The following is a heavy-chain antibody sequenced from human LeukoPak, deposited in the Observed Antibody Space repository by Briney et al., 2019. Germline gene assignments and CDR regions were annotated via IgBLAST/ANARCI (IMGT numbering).Heavy chain of an antibody. D-gene: IGHD4-17*01. Sequence: AGGSLRLSCAASGFSFSEYYMYWIRQAPGKGLEWVSTISGSGGRTFYTDFVKGRFTISRDNSKNTLFLQMNSLRAEDTAIYYCAKHQQIYGDSLMDVWGQGTTVTVSS. V-gene: IGHV3-23*01. CDR1: GFSFSEYY. CDR2: ISGSGGRT. CDR3: AKHQQIYGDSLMDV. J-gene: IGHJ6*02.